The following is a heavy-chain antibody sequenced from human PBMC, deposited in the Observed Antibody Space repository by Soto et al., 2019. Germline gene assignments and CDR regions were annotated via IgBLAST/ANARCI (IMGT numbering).Heavy chain of an antibody. CDR2: IYYSGIT. CDR1: GGSISSYY. V-gene: IGHV4-59*01. CDR3: ARLNNWFDP. Sequence: SETLSLTCTVSGGSISSYYWSWIRQPPGKGLEYIAYIYYSGITNYNPSLKSRVTISVDTSKKQFPLKLSAVTAADTAVYYCARLNNWFDPWGKGPLVTASS. J-gene: IGHJ5*02.